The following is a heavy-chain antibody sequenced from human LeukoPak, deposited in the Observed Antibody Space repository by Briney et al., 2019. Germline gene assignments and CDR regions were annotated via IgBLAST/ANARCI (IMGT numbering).Heavy chain of an antibody. CDR3: AKDLQGYQLRGYYFDY. V-gene: IGHV3-30*02. CDR1: GFTFSSYG. J-gene: IGHJ4*02. D-gene: IGHD2-2*01. CDR2: IRYDGSNK. Sequence: SGGSLRLSCAASGFTFSSYGMHWVRQAPGKGLEWVAFIRYDGSNKYYADSVKGRFTISRDNSKNTLYLQMNSLRAEDTAVYYCAKDLQGYQLRGYYFDYWGQGTLVTVSS.